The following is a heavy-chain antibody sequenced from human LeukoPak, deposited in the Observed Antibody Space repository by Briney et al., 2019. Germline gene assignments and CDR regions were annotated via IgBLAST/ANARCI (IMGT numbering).Heavy chain of an antibody. V-gene: IGHV4-59*01. CDR1: GGSISSYY. D-gene: IGHD6-25*01. CDR3: AREVNSSADFDY. Sequence: SETLSLTCTVSGGSISSYYWSWIRQPPGKGLGWIGYIYYSGSTNYNPSLKSRVTISVDTSKNQFSLKLSSVTAADTAVYYCAREVNSSADFDYWGQGTLVTVSS. J-gene: IGHJ4*02. CDR2: IYYSGST.